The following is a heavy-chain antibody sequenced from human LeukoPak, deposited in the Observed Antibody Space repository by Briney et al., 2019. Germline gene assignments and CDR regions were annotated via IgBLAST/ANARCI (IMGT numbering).Heavy chain of an antibody. J-gene: IGHJ4*02. CDR3: AKGREGSSSSAFCY. D-gene: IGHD6-6*01. Sequence: GGSLRLSCAASGFTFSSYAMSWVRQAPGKGLEWVSTIRSGGASTYYSDSVKGRFTISRDNSKNTLYLQMNSMRVEDTAVYYCAKGREGSSSSAFCYWGQGTLVTVAT. CDR2: IRSGGAST. CDR1: GFTFSSYA. V-gene: IGHV3-23*01.